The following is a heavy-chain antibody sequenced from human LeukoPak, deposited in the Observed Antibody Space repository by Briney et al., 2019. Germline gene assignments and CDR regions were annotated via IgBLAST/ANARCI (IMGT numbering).Heavy chain of an antibody. CDR3: AKVLNWYFDL. J-gene: IGHJ2*01. CDR2: IWYDGTNK. V-gene: IGHV3-33*06. Sequence: GGSLRLSCVASGFTFSSYGMHWVRQAPGKGLEWVAVIWYDGTNKYYADSVKGRFTISRDSSRNTLYLQINSLRAEDTAVYNCAKVLNWYFDLWGRGTLVTVSS. CDR1: GFTFSSYG.